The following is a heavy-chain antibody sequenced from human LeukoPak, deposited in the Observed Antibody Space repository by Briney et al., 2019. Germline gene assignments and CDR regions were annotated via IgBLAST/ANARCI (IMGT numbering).Heavy chain of an antibody. D-gene: IGHD3-10*01. V-gene: IGHV3-21*01. Sequence: GGSLRLSCAASGFTFGSYSMNWVRQAPGKGLEWVSSISSSSSYIYYADSVKGRFTISRDNAKNSLYLQMNSLRAEDTAVYYCAREWDGSGSYYSQVDYWGQGTLVTVSS. CDR1: GFTFGSYS. J-gene: IGHJ4*02. CDR3: AREWDGSGSYYSQVDY. CDR2: ISSSSSYI.